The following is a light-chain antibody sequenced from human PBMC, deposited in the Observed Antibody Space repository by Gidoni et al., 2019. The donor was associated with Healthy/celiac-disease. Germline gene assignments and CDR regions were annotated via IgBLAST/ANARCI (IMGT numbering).Light chain of an antibody. J-gene: IGKJ1*01. CDR1: QSISSY. Sequence: DIQMTQSPSSLSAAVGDRVTITCRASQSISSYLNGYQQKPGKDPKLLIYAASSLQSGVPSRFSGSGSGTDFTITISSLQPEDFATYYCQQRYSTPWTFGQGTKVEIK. V-gene: IGKV1-39*01. CDR3: QQRYSTPWT. CDR2: AAS.